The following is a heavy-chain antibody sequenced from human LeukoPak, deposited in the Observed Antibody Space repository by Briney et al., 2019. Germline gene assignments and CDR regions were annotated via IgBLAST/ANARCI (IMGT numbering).Heavy chain of an antibody. V-gene: IGHV3-23*01. CDR2: ISGSGGST. Sequence: PGGSLRLSCAASGFTFSSYAMSWVRQAPGKGLEWVSAISGSGGSTYYADSVKGRFTISRDNSKNTLYLQMNSLRAEDTAVYYCAKDHMVRGVISYYYYYGMDVWGQGTTVTVSS. D-gene: IGHD3-10*01. J-gene: IGHJ6*02. CDR1: GFTFSSYA. CDR3: AKDHMVRGVISYYYYYGMDV.